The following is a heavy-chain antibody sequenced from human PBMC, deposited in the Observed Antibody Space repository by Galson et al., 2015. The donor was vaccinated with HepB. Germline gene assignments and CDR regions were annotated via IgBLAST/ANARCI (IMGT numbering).Heavy chain of an antibody. CDR2: IYHSGST. CDR3: ARDRDDSGSYGMDV. V-gene: IGHV4-30-2*01. D-gene: IGHD3-10*01. Sequence: LSLTCAVFGGYISSGGHSWSWIRQPPGKGLEWIGYIYHSGSTQYNPSLKSRVTISVDRSKNQISLNLSSVTAADTAVYYCARDRDDSGSYGMDVWGQGTAVTVSS. CDR1: GGYISSGGHS. J-gene: IGHJ6*02.